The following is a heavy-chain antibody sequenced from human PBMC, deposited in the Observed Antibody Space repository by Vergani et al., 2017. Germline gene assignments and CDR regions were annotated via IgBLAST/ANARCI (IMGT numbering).Heavy chain of an antibody. J-gene: IGHJ4*02. CDR1: GFTFSNFG. V-gene: IGHV3-30*02. CDR2: IGKDGINK. Sequence: QVQLVESAGGVVQPGRSLILSCAASGFTFSNFGLHWIRQAPGKGLEWLAYIGKDGINKRYRDAVKGRFTVSRDNSKDTLYLQVDSLRREDTAVYYGAKYLRDTTDGLSDSWGPGTLVIVSS. D-gene: IGHD1-14*01. CDR3: AKYLRDTTDGLSDS.